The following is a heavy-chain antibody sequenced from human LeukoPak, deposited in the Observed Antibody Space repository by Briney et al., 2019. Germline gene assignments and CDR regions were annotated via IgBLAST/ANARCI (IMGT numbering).Heavy chain of an antibody. V-gene: IGHV3-30*18. D-gene: IGHD5-18*01. J-gene: IGHJ4*02. CDR2: ISYDGSNK. CDR3: AKAPGYNYGYDLDF. Sequence: PGGSLRLSCAASGFTFSSYGMHWVRQAPGKGLEWVAVISYDGSNKYYADSVKGRFTISRDTSKYTLYLQMNSLRAEDTAVYYCAKAPGYNYGYDLDFWGQGTLVTVSS. CDR1: GFTFSSYG.